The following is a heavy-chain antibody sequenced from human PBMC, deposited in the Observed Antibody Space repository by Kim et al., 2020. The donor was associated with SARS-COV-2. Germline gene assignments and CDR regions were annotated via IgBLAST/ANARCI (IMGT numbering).Heavy chain of an antibody. D-gene: IGHD6-13*01. CDR3: ASRQSGSWSLFDY. J-gene: IGHJ4*02. CDR2: IYPGDSDT. CDR1: GYSFTSYW. V-gene: IGHV5-51*01. Sequence: GESLKISCKGSGYSFTSYWIGWVRQMPGKGLEWMWIIYPGDSDTRYSPSFQGQVTISADKSISTAYLQWSSLKASDTAMYYCASRQSGSWSLFDYWGQGTLVTVSS.